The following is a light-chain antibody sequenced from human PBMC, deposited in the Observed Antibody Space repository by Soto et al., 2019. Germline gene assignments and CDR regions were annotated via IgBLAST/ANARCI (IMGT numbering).Light chain of an antibody. CDR2: GAS. J-gene: IGKJ4*01. Sequence: EIVMTQSPATLSVSPGERATLSCRASQSVSSNLAWYQQKPGQAPRLLIYGASTRATGIPARFSGSGSGTELTLTISSLQAEDFAVYYCQQYNSWPPFLTFGGGTKVEIK. CDR1: QSVSSN. CDR3: QQYNSWPPFLT. V-gene: IGKV3-15*01.